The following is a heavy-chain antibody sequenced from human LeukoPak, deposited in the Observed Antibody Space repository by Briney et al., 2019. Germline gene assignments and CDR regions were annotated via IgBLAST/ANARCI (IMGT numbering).Heavy chain of an antibody. CDR1: GGSINSYY. CDR3: ARVRYSDSSVLTRKRSYYFDY. J-gene: IGHJ4*02. D-gene: IGHD3-22*01. V-gene: IGHV4-4*07. Sequence: SETLSLTCTVSGGSINSYYWSWIRQPAGKGLESIGHISTSGSTNYNPSLKSRVTMSVDTSKNQFSLKLSSVTAADTAVYYCARVRYSDSSVLTRKRSYYFDYWGQGTLVTVSS. CDR2: ISTSGST.